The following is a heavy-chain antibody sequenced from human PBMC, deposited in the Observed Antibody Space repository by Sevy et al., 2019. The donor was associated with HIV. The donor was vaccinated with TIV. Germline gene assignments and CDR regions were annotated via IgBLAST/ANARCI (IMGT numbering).Heavy chain of an antibody. CDR3: ARGLAALPGYYYGMDV. Sequence: GGSLRLSCAASGFTFSSYSMNWVRQAPGKELEWVSYISDSSTTIYYADSVKGRFTISRDNAKNSLYLQMISLRAEDTAVYYCARGLAALPGYYYGMDVWGQGTTVTVSS. J-gene: IGHJ6*02. D-gene: IGHD6-6*01. CDR1: GFTFSSYS. V-gene: IGHV3-48*01. CDR2: ISDSSTTI.